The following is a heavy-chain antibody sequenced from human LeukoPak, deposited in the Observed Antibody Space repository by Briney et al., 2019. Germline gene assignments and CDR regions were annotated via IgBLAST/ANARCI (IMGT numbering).Heavy chain of an antibody. CDR1: GFTVSSNY. V-gene: IGHV3-53*01. CDR2: IYSGGST. J-gene: IGHJ4*02. CDR3: ARVPFYDSSGYSDY. Sequence: PGGSLRLSCAASGFTVSSNYMSWVRQAPGKGLEWVSVIYSGGSTYYADSVKGRFTISRDNSKNTLYHQMNSLRAEDTAVYYCARVPFYDSSGYSDYWGQGTLVTVSS. D-gene: IGHD3-22*01.